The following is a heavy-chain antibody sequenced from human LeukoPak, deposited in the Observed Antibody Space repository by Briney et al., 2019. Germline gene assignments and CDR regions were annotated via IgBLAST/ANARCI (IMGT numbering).Heavy chain of an antibody. CDR3: ASDYGGNSDY. J-gene: IGHJ4*02. D-gene: IGHD4-23*01. Sequence: GGSLRLSCAASGFTFKSYGMNWVRQAPGKGLEWISYISSSSTTIYYADSVKGRFTISRNNVKNSPYLQMNSLRAEDTAMYYCASDYGGNSDYWGQGTLVTVSS. CDR2: ISSSSTTI. CDR1: GFTFKSYG. V-gene: IGHV3-48*01.